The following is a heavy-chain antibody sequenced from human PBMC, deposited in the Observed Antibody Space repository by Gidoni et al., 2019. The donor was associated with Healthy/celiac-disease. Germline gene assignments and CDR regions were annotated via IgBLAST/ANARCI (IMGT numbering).Heavy chain of an antibody. CDR2: INHSGST. D-gene: IGHD2-2*01. CDR3: ARGRYWSSTSCYWWSGVEYYYYGMDV. Sequence: QVQLQQWGAGLLKPSETLSLTCAVYGGSFSGYSWSWIRQPPGKGLEWIGEINHSGSTNYHPAIKSLVTISVDTSKNQFSLKLSSVTAADTAVYYCARGRYWSSTSCYWWSGVEYYYYGMDVWGQGTTVTVSS. V-gene: IGHV4-34*01. CDR1: GGSFSGYS. J-gene: IGHJ6*02.